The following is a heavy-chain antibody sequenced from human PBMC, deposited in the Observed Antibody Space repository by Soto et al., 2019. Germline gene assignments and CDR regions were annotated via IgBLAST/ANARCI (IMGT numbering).Heavy chain of an antibody. Sequence: ASVKVSCKASGYTFTSYYMHWVRQAPGQGLEWMGIINPSGGSTSYAQKFQGRVTMTRDTSTSTVYMELSSLRSEVTAVYYGANVVVVAATPRWFDHWGQGTLVTVSS. CDR3: ANVVVVAATPRWFDH. CDR1: GYTFTSYY. CDR2: INPSGGST. V-gene: IGHV1-46*01. D-gene: IGHD2-15*01. J-gene: IGHJ5*02.